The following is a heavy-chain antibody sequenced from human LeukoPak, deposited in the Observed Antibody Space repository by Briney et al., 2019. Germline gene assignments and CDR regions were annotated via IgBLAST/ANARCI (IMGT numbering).Heavy chain of an antibody. J-gene: IGHJ4*02. Sequence: GGSLRLSCAASGFTFSSYTMNWVRQAPGKGLEWVSYITSSSSTIYYADSVKGRFTISRDNAKNSLYLQMNSLRAEDTAVYYCARGRSDSSDYWGQGTLVTVSS. CDR1: GFTFSSYT. CDR3: ARGRSDSSDY. CDR2: ITSSSSTI. V-gene: IGHV3-48*01. D-gene: IGHD3-22*01.